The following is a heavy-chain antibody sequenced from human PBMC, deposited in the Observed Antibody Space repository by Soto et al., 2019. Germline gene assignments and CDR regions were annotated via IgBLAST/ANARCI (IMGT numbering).Heavy chain of an antibody. CDR3: ARDELGGIVVVPAAMFKGANPY. Sequence: GGSLRLSCAASGFTFSSYWMSWVRQAPGKGLEWVANIKQDGSEKYYVDSVKGRFTISRDNAKNSLYLQMNSLRAEDTAVYYCARDELGGIVVVPAAMFKGANPYWGQGTLVTVSS. D-gene: IGHD2-2*01. CDR1: GFTFSSYW. J-gene: IGHJ4*02. CDR2: IKQDGSEK. V-gene: IGHV3-7*01.